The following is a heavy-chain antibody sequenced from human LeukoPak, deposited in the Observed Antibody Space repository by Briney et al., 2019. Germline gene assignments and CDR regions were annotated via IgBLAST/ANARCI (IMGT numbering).Heavy chain of an antibody. CDR2: IKQDGSEK. D-gene: IGHD1-26*01. Sequence: GGSLRLSCVVSGFTFSTYWMSWVRQAPGKGLEWVANIKQDGSEKYYVDSVKGRFTISRDNAKNSLYLQMNSLRAEDTAVYYCAREEWELLLDYWGQGTLVTVSS. J-gene: IGHJ4*02. CDR3: AREEWELLLDY. V-gene: IGHV3-7*01. CDR1: GFTFSTYW.